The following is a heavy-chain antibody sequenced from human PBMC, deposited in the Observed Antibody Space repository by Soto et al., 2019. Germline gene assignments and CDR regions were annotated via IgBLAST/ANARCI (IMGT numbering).Heavy chain of an antibody. Sequence: ASVKVSCKASGYTFTSYYMHWVRQAPGQGLEWMGIINPSGGSTSYAQKFQGRVTMTRDTSTSTVYMELSSLRSEDTAVYSCAVAVITKGAFDIWGQGKMVTVAS. J-gene: IGHJ3*02. D-gene: IGHD3-22*01. CDR3: AVAVITKGAFDI. CDR2: INPSGGST. CDR1: GYTFTSYY. V-gene: IGHV1-46*01.